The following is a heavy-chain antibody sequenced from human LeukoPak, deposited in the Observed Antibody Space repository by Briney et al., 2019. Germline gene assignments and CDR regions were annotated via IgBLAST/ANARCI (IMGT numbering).Heavy chain of an antibody. CDR2: INAGNGNT. CDR3: ARGGDYYDSSGYYYFDY. V-gene: IGHV1-3*01. Sequence: ASVKVSCTASGYTFTSYAMQWVRQAPRQRLEWMGWINAGNGNTKFLQKFQGRVTITRDTSASTAYMELSSLRSEDTAVYYCARGGDYYDSSGYYYFDYWGQGTLVTVSS. J-gene: IGHJ4*02. D-gene: IGHD3-22*01. CDR1: GYTFTSYA.